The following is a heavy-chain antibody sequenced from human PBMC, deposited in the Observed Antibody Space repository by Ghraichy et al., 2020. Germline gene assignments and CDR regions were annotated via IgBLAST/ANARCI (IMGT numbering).Heavy chain of an antibody. CDR1: GGSISSGGYY. J-gene: IGHJ4*02. CDR3: ARGIAYGYGDYVSAYYFDY. CDR2: IYYSGST. V-gene: IGHV4-31*03. Sequence: SETLSLTCTVSGGSISSGGYYWSWIRQHPGKGLEWIGYIYYSGSTYYNPSLKSRVTISVDTSKNQFSLKLSSVTAADTAVYYCARGIAYGYGDYVSAYYFDYWGQGTLVTVSS. D-gene: IGHD4-17*01.